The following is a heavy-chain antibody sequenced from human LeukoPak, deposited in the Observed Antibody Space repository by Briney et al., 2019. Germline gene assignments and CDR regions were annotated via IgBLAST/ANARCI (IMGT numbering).Heavy chain of an antibody. J-gene: IGHJ6*03. CDR1: GGSISNYY. V-gene: IGHV4-59*01. Sequence: SETLSLTCTVSGGSISNYYRSWIRQPPGKGLEWIGYIYYNGSTNYNPSLKRRVTITVEKSKNKFSLSLNSVTAADTAEYYCARAPGSAYYPYYYMDVWGKGTTVTVSS. D-gene: IGHD6-19*01. CDR2: IYYNGST. CDR3: ARAPGSAYYPYYYMDV.